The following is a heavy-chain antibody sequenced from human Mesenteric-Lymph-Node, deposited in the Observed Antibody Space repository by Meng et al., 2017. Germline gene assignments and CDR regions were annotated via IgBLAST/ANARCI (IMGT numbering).Heavy chain of an antibody. Sequence: SQTLSLTCAVYGGSFSGYYWSWIRQPPGKGLEWIGEINHSGSTNYNPSLKSRVTISVDTSKNQFSLKLSSVTAADTAVYYCARVLDYYDSSGLVLGIWGQGTMVTVSS. V-gene: IGHV4-34*01. CDR3: ARVLDYYDSSGLVLGI. D-gene: IGHD3-22*01. CDR1: GGSFSGYY. CDR2: INHSGST. J-gene: IGHJ3*02.